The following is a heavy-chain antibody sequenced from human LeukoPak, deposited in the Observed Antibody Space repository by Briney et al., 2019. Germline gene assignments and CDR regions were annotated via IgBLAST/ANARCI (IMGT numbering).Heavy chain of an antibody. Sequence: SETLSLTCAVSGGSISSYYWSWIRQPPGKGLEWIGYIYYSGSTNYNPSLKSRVTISVDTSKNQFSLKLSSVTAADTAVYYCATYSAYRAFDIWGQGTMVTVSS. CDR3: ATYSAYRAFDI. V-gene: IGHV4-59*08. CDR2: IYYSGST. J-gene: IGHJ3*02. CDR1: GGSISSYY. D-gene: IGHD3-16*01.